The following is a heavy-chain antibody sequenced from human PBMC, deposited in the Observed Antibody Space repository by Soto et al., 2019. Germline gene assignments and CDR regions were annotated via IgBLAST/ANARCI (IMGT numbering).Heavy chain of an antibody. CDR1: GFTFSSYG. D-gene: IGHD6-19*01. Sequence: PGGSLRLSCAASGFTFSSYGMHWVRQAPGKGLEWVAVISYDGRNKYYADSVKGRFTISRDNSKNTLYLQMSSLRPEDTAVYYCVTDGSSGWPYYSGMDVWGQGTTVTVYS. CDR3: VTDGSSGWPYYSGMDV. V-gene: IGHV3-30*03. J-gene: IGHJ6*02. CDR2: ISYDGRNK.